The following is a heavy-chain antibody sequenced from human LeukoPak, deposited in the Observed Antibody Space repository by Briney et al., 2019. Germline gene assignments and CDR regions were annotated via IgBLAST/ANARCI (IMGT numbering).Heavy chain of an antibody. CDR1: GFRFSSYS. Sequence: GGSLRLSCAASGFRFSSYSMSWVRQAPGKGLEWVANIKQDGSEKYYVDSVKGRFTISRDNAKNSLYLQMNSLRAEDTAVYYCARVVYYGDYNYYYYYMDVWGKGTTVTISS. V-gene: IGHV3-7*01. CDR2: IKQDGSEK. J-gene: IGHJ6*03. D-gene: IGHD4-17*01. CDR3: ARVVYYGDYNYYYYYMDV.